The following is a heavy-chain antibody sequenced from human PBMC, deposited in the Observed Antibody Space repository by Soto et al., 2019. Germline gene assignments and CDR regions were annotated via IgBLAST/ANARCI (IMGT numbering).Heavy chain of an antibody. J-gene: IGHJ5*02. CDR3: ARDRDYDYIWVRLT. Sequence: GGSLRLSCAASGFTFSSYSMNWVRQAPGKGLEWVSYISSSSSTIYYADSVKGRFTISRDNAKNSLYLQMNSLRAEDTAVYYCARDRDYDYIWVRLTWGQGTLVTVSS. CDR1: GFTFSSYS. CDR2: ISSSSSTI. V-gene: IGHV3-48*01. D-gene: IGHD3-16*01.